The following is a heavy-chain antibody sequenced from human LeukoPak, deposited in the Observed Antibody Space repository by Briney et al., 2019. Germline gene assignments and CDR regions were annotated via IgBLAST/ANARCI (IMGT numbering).Heavy chain of an antibody. Sequence: ASVKVSCKASGYTFTSYDINWVRQAPGQGLEWMGIINPSGGSTSYAQKFQGRVTMTRDTSTSTVYMELSSLRSEDTAVYYCAREMYYYDSSGYEADYWGQGTLVTVSS. CDR1: GYTFTSYD. CDR2: INPSGGST. D-gene: IGHD3-22*01. V-gene: IGHV1-46*01. J-gene: IGHJ4*02. CDR3: AREMYYYDSSGYEADY.